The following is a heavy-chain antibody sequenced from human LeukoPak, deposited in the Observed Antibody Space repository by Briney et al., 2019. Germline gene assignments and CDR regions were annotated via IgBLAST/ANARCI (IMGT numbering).Heavy chain of an antibody. V-gene: IGHV3-30*04. CDR3: ARDVMRDDGFDI. J-gene: IGHJ3*02. D-gene: IGHD2-21*01. Sequence: QPGGSLRLSCAASGFTFSSYAMHWVRQAPGKGLAWVAVISYDGSTKNHADSVKGRFTISRGNSKNTLYLEMNSLRAEDTAVYYCARDVMRDDGFDIWGQGTMVTVSS. CDR2: ISYDGSTK. CDR1: GFTFSSYA.